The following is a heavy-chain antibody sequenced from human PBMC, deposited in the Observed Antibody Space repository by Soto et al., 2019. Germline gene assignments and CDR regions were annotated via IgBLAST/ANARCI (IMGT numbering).Heavy chain of an antibody. Sequence: ASVKVSCKASGYTFTSYYLHWVRQAPGQGLEWMGIINPSGGSTSYAQKFQGRVTMTRVTSTSTVYMELSSLRSEDTAVYYCAKNRYDFWSGYAPSYFDYWGQGTLVTVSS. CDR1: GYTFTSYY. V-gene: IGHV1-46*01. CDR3: AKNRYDFWSGYAPSYFDY. J-gene: IGHJ4*02. D-gene: IGHD3-3*01. CDR2: INPSGGST.